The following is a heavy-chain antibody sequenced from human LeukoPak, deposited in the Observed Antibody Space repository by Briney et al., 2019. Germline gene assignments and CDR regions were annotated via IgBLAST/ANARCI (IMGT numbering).Heavy chain of an antibody. J-gene: IGHJ4*02. D-gene: IGHD3-10*01. V-gene: IGHV5-51*01. CDR1: GYIFTNYW. Sequence: GESLKISCKISGYIFTNYWIGWVRQMPGKGLEWMGIIYPGDSDTRYSPSFQGQVTISADKSISTAHLQWSSLKASDTAMYYCARSVYGSGSPPDYWGQGTLVTVSS. CDR2: IYPGDSDT. CDR3: ARSVYGSGSPPDY.